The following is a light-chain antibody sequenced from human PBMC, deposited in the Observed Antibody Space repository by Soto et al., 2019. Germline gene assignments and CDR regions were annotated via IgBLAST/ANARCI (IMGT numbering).Light chain of an antibody. CDR3: QQRSVWYT. V-gene: IGKV3-11*01. Sequence: EIVLTQSPGTLSLSPGERATLSCRASQSVNTYLAWYQQKPGQAPRLLIYDASNRATGIPARLSGSGSGTDFTLTISSLEPEDFAVYYCQQRSVWYTFGQGTKLEIK. CDR2: DAS. J-gene: IGKJ2*01. CDR1: QSVNTY.